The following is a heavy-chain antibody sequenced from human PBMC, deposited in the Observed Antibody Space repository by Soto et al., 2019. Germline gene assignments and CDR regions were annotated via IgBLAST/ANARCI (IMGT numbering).Heavy chain of an antibody. J-gene: IGHJ6*02. Sequence: GGSLRLSCAASGFTFSSYAMSWVRQAPGKGLEWVSAISGSGGSTYYADSVKGRFTISRDNSKNTLYLQMNSLRAEDTAVYYCAKGGLMVYASLGPGSYGMDVWGQGTTVTVSS. CDR1: GFTFSSYA. V-gene: IGHV3-23*01. CDR2: ISGSGGST. CDR3: AKGGLMVYASLGPGSYGMDV. D-gene: IGHD2-8*01.